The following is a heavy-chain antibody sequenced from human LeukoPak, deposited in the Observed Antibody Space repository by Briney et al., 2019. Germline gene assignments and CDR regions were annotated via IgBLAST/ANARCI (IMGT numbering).Heavy chain of an antibody. CDR2: IYDRGPA. CDR1: GYAIISGGFS. CDR3: ARSRQASGLFSS. J-gene: IGHJ5*02. D-gene: IGHD3-10*01. Sequence: SQTLSLTCTVSGYAIISGGFSWNWIRQPPGKGLEWIGCIYDRGPAHYNPSLKSRFAISVDRPKNQFFLNVTSLTAADTAVYYCARSRQASGLFSSWGQGTLVVVSS. V-gene: IGHV4-30-2*01.